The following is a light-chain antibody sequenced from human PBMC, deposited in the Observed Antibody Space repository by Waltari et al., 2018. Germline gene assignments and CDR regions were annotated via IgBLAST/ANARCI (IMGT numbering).Light chain of an antibody. V-gene: IGLV2-11*01. Sequence: QSALTQPRSVSGSPGQSVTISCSGTSRAVGTYNFVSWYQQHPGNAPKLLIYDVVKRPSGVPDRFSGSKSGNTASLTISGLQTEDEGDYYCCSYAGSYTFVFGGGTQLTVL. J-gene: IGLJ7*01. CDR3: CSYAGSYTFV. CDR2: DVV. CDR1: SRAVGTYNF.